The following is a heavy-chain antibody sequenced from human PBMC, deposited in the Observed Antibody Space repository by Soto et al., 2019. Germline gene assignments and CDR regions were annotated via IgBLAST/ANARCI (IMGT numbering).Heavy chain of an antibody. J-gene: IGHJ4*02. D-gene: IGHD2-8*01. Sequence: PSETLSLTCTVSGGSISIGYSYLSWIRQHPGKGLEWIGYLYYSGSTYYNPSLKSRVTISVDTSKNQFSLKLNSVTAAETDVYYCARDHEDCSNGVCYGEYYFDSWGQGNMVTVSS. CDR3: ARDHEDCSNGVCYGEYYFDS. CDR1: GGSISIGYSY. V-gene: IGHV4-31*03. CDR2: LYYSGST.